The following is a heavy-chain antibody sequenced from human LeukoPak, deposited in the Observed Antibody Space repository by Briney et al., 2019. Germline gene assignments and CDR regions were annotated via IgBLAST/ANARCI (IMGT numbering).Heavy chain of an antibody. CDR3: ARALGYCSGGSCYYNYFDY. V-gene: IGHV1-18*04. CDR1: GYTFTSYG. Sequence: ASVKVSCKASGYTFTSYGISWVRQAPGQGLEWMGWISAYNGNTNYAQKLQGRVTMTTDTSTSTAYMELRSLRSDDTAVYYCARALGYCSGGSCYYNYFDYWGQGTLVTVSS. CDR2: ISAYNGNT. J-gene: IGHJ4*02. D-gene: IGHD2-15*01.